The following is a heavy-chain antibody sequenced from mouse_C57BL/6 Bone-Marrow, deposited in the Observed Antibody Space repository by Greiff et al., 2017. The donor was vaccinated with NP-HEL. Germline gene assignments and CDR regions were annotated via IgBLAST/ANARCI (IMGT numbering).Heavy chain of an antibody. J-gene: IGHJ3*01. CDR2: IDPSDSYT. CDR3: ARGAYFAWFAY. Sequence: QVQLQQPGAELVKPGASVKLSCKASGYTFTSYWMQWVKQRPGQGLEWIGEIDPSDSYTNYNQKLKGKATLTVDTSSSTAYMQLSSLTSEDSAVYYCARGAYFAWFAYWGQGTLVTVSA. D-gene: IGHD6-5*01. CDR1: GYTFTSYW. V-gene: IGHV1-50*01.